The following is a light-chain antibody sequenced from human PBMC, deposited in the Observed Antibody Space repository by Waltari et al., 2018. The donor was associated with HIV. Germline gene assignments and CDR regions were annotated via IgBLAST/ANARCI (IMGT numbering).Light chain of an antibody. CDR1: SFNIGSNY. CDR2: RNT. J-gene: IGLJ3*02. Sequence: QSVLTQPPSASGTPGQRVTISCSGGSFNIGSNYVYWYQQFPGTAPRLLIYRNTLPPSGFPDRFSGSTSATSASLAISGLRSEDEADYFCAAWDDSVSGRVFGGGTKLTVL. CDR3: AAWDDSVSGRV. V-gene: IGLV1-47*01.